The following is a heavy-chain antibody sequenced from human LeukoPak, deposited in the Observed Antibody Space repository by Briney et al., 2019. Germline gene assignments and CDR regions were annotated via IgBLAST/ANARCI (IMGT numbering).Heavy chain of an antibody. CDR2: IRNKANSYTT. V-gene: IGHV3-72*01. CDR1: GFTFSDHY. J-gene: IGHJ3*02. Sequence: GGSLRLSCAASGFTFSDHYMDWVRQAPGKGLEWVGRIRNKANSYTTEYAASVKGRFSISRDDSKNSLYLQMNSLKTEDTAVYYCARPPRGDAFDIWGQGTMVTVSS. CDR3: ARPPRGDAFDI.